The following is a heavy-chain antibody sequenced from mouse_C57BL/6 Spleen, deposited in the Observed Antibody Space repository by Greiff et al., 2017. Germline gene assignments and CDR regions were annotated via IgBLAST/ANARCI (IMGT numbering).Heavy chain of an antibody. J-gene: IGHJ2*01. CDR1: GYTFTDYY. Sequence: EVQLQQSGPELVKPGASVKISCKASGYTFTDYYMNWVKQSHGKSLEWIGDINPNNGGTSYNQKFKGKATLTVDKSSSTAYMELRSLTSEDSAVYYCARRGGSSVFDYWGQGTTLTVSS. D-gene: IGHD1-1*01. CDR3: ARRGGSSVFDY. CDR2: INPNNGGT. V-gene: IGHV1-26*01.